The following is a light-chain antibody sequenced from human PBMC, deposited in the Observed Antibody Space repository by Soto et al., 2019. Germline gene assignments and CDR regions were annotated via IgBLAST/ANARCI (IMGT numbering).Light chain of an antibody. CDR3: SSYTTSTTL. Sequence: QSALTQPAYVSGSPGQSITISCTGTSSDVGGHNFVSWYQQHPGKAPKLMIYDVSNRPSGVSNRFSGSKSGNTASLTISGLQAEDPADYYCSSYTTSTTLFGGGTKLTV. V-gene: IGLV2-14*01. CDR2: DVS. CDR1: SSDVGGHNF. J-gene: IGLJ2*01.